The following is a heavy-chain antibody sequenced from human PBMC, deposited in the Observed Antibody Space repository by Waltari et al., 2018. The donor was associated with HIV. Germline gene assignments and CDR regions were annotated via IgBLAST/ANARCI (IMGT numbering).Heavy chain of an antibody. CDR2: INTDGTTT. J-gene: IGHJ6*02. V-gene: IGHV3-74*01. CDR1: GFPSRNYW. Sequence: EVRLVESGGALVQPGESLRFSCASSGFPSRNYWMQWCRQGPGKGLVVVSLINTDGTTTTSADSVRGRFTISRDNTKNTLDLQMNSLKADDTAVYYCARANVFLRFGEFSNYGMDVWGQGTMVTVSS. D-gene: IGHD3-10*01. CDR3: ARANVFLRFGEFSNYGMDV.